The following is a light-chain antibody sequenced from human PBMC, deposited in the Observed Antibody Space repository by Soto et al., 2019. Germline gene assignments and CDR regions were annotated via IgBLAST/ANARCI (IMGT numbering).Light chain of an antibody. CDR1: SSDVGIYNY. CDR3: SSYTTSSTRV. J-gene: IGLJ1*01. CDR2: EVT. Sequence: QSVLTQPASVSGSPGQSIAISCTVASSDVGIYNYVSWYQQHPGKVPKLIIYEVTNRPSGVSNRFSGSKSGNTASLTISGLQAEDEADYYCSSYTTSSTRVFGTGTRSPS. V-gene: IGLV2-14*01.